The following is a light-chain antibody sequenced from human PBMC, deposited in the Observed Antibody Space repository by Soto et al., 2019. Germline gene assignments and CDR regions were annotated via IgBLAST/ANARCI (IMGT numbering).Light chain of an antibody. V-gene: IGLV7-46*01. CDR2: DTS. CDR1: TGAVTSGHY. Sequence: QALVTQEPSLTVSPGGTVTLTCGSSTGAVTSGHYPYWFQQKPGQAPRTLIYDTSNKHSWTPARFSGSLLGGKAALTLSGAQPEDEAEYYCLLSYSGARPLFGGGTKLTVL. CDR3: LLSYSGARPL. J-gene: IGLJ2*01.